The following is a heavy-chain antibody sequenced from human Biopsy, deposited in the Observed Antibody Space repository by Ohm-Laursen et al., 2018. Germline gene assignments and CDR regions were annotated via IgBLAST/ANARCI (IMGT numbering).Heavy chain of an antibody. J-gene: IGHJ6*02. Sequence: ASVKVSCKASGYTFTSYGISWVRQAPGQWLEWIGWVNTENGNTIYAQNLQGRVTMTADTSTSTAYMEVTSLRSDDTAVYYCARAKLEPVYYYYGMDVWGQGTTVTVSS. CDR1: GYTFTSYG. CDR2: VNTENGNT. CDR3: ARAKLEPVYYYYGMDV. D-gene: IGHD1-1*01. V-gene: IGHV1-18*01.